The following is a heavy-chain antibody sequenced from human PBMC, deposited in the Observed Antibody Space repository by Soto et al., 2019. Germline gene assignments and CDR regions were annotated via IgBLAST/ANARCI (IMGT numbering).Heavy chain of an antibody. Sequence: EVQLLESGGGLVQPGGSLRLSCAASGFTFSSYAMSWVRQAPGKGLEWVSAISGSGGSTYYADSVKGRFTISRDNSKNTLYLQMNSLRAEDTAVYYCAKSAKWELLRGGAFDIWGQGTMVTVSS. D-gene: IGHD1-26*01. CDR2: ISGSGGST. CDR3: AKSAKWELLRGGAFDI. CDR1: GFTFSSYA. J-gene: IGHJ3*02. V-gene: IGHV3-23*01.